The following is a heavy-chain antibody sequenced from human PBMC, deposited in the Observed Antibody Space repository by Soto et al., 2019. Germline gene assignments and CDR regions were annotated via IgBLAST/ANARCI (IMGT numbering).Heavy chain of an antibody. J-gene: IGHJ6*02. CDR1: GLSLTTGGVA. CDR2: IYWNDDK. D-gene: IGHD6-6*01. CDR3: VHKQLFPSAASSYVTDV. V-gene: IGHV2-5*01. Sequence: VSGPTLVNPTQTLTLTCTLSGLSLTTGGVAVAWIRQPPGKALECLALIYWNDDKRYSPALQRRLTITKDTSRHQVVLAMTDMDPEDTARYYCVHKQLFPSAASSYVTDVWRQGTTVTVSS.